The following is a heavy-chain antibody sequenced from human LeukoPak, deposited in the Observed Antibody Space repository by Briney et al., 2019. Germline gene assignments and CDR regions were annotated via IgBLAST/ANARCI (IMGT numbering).Heavy chain of an antibody. CDR1: GFTFSSYS. Sequence: NTGGSLRLSCAASGFTFSSYSMTWVRQAPGKGLEWVSSISSSSSYIYYADSVKGRFTISRDNAKNSLYLQMNSLRAEDTAVYYCARDEDYGEYFDYWGQGTLVTVSS. CDR2: ISSSSSYI. D-gene: IGHD4-17*01. V-gene: IGHV3-21*01. J-gene: IGHJ4*02. CDR3: ARDEDYGEYFDY.